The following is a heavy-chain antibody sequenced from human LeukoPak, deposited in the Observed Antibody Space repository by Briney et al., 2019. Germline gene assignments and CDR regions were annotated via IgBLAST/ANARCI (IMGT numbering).Heavy chain of an antibody. J-gene: IGHJ4*02. CDR3: ATDSYVSGSYYRLFY. CDR2: ISWDGDST. V-gene: IGHV3-43D*03. Sequence: GGSLRLSYAASGFTFDDYAMHWVRQAPGRGLEWVSLISWDGDSTYYADSVKGRFTISRDNAKNTLYLQMNNLRAEDTAIYYCATDSYVSGSYYRLFYWGQGTLVTVSS. D-gene: IGHD3-10*01. CDR1: GFTFDDYA.